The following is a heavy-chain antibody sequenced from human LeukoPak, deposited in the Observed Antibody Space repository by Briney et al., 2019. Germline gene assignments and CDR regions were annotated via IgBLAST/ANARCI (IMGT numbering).Heavy chain of an antibody. CDR3: ARDPGIANGMSV. J-gene: IGHJ6*02. D-gene: IGHD2-8*01. CDR1: GFTVSSDF. CDR2: IYSGGDM. Sequence: GGSLRLSCAASGFTVSSDFMSWVRQAPGKGLEWVSVIYSGGDMYYADSVKGRFTISRDNSKNTLDLQMNSLRVEDTAVYYCARDPGIANGMSVWGQGTTVIV. V-gene: IGHV3-66*01.